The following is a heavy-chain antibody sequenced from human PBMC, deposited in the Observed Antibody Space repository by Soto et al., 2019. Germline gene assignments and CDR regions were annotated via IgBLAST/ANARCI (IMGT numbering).Heavy chain of an antibody. Sequence: GGSLRLSCTGSEFTFGDYAMSWFRQAPGKGLEWVGFIRSKAYGGTTEYAASVKGRFSISRDDSKSIAYLQLNSLKIEDTAVYYCAKGGTEQLVRVYFDYWGQGALVTVSS. CDR3: AKGGTEQLVRVYFDY. J-gene: IGHJ4*02. V-gene: IGHV3-49*03. CDR1: EFTFGDYA. CDR2: IRSKAYGGTT. D-gene: IGHD6-13*01.